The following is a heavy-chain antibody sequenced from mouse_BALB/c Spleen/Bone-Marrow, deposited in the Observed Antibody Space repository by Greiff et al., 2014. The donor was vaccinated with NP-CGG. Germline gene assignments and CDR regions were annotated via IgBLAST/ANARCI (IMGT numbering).Heavy chain of an antibody. CDR2: ISNGGGST. CDR3: ARQLGLRWAMDY. D-gene: IGHD3-1*01. CDR1: GFTFSSYT. J-gene: IGHJ4*01. Sequence: VQLKESGGGLVQPGGSLKLSCAASGFTFSSYTLSWVRQTPEKRLEGVAYISNGGGSTYYPDTVKGRFTISRDNAKNTLYLQMSSLKSEDTAMYYCARQLGLRWAMDYWGQGTSVTVSS. V-gene: IGHV5-12-2*01.